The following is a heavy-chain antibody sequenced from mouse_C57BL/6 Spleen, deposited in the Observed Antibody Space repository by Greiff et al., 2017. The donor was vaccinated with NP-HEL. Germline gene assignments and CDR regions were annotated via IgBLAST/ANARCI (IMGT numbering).Heavy chain of an antibody. D-gene: IGHD1-1*01. CDR2: IYPGDGDT. J-gene: IGHJ3*01. CDR1: GYAFSSSW. CDR3: ATISTGWDWVVY. Sequence: VQLQQSGPELVKPGASVKISCKASGYAFSSSWMNWVKQRPGKGLEWIGRIYPGDGDTNYNGKFKGKATLTADKSSSTAYMQLSSLTSEDSAVYFCATISTGWDWVVYWGEGTLVTVSA. V-gene: IGHV1-82*01.